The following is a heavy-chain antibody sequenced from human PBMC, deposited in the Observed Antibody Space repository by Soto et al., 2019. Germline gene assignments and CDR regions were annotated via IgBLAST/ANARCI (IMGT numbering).Heavy chain of an antibody. J-gene: IGHJ4*02. CDR1: GYSFTSYW. D-gene: IGHD2-2*01. Sequence: PGESLKISCKGSGYSFTSYWIGWVRQMPGKGLEWMGIIYPGDSDTRYSPSFQGQVTISADKSISTAYLQWSSLKASDTAMYYCARHGREYQLLSPPDYWGQGTLVTVSS. CDR3: ARHGREYQLLSPPDY. CDR2: IYPGDSDT. V-gene: IGHV5-51*01.